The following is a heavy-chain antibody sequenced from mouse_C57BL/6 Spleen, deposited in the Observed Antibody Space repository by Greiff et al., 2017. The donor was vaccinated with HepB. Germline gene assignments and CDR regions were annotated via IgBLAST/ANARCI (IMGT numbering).Heavy chain of an antibody. CDR1: VITCRDYG. CDR3: AKAIHCDLDSCYFDV. J-gene: IGHJ1*02. V-gene: IGHV5-17*01. D-gene: IGHD2-4*01. Sequence: EVQLVESRRCLCNPVASPQLRCATPVITCRDYGMHSVRHAPEKGLEWVAYISSGSSTIYYADTVKGRFTISRDNAKNTLFLQMTSLRSEDTAMYFCAKAIHCDLDSCYFDVSAARAPASISP. CDR2: ISSGSSTI.